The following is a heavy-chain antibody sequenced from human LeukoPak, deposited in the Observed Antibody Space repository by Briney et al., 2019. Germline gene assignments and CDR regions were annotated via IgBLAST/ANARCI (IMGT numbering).Heavy chain of an antibody. J-gene: IGHJ4*02. CDR3: AKGFRGYSYGITDY. CDR1: GFTFSSYA. V-gene: IGHV3-23*01. Sequence: PGGSLRLSCAASGFTFSSYAMSWVRQAPGKGLEWVSGISGTGGSTYYADSVKGRFTISRDNSKNTLYLQMNSLRAEDTAVYYCAKGFRGYSYGITDYWGQGTLVTVSS. CDR2: ISGTGGST. D-gene: IGHD5-18*01.